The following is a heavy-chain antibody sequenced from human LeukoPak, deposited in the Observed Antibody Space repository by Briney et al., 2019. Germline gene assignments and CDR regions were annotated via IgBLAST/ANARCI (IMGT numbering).Heavy chain of an antibody. CDR2: MSPDSGNT. CDR1: GYTFSSYD. Sequence: ASVKVSCKASGYTFSSYDINWVRQATGQGLEWMGWMSPDSGNTGYVQKFQGRVIMTRDTSISTAYMELSSLTSEDTAVYFCARGRVGVGGNGWENWGQGTLVTVSS. V-gene: IGHV1-8*01. D-gene: IGHD6-19*01. J-gene: IGHJ4*02. CDR3: ARGRVGVGGNGWEN.